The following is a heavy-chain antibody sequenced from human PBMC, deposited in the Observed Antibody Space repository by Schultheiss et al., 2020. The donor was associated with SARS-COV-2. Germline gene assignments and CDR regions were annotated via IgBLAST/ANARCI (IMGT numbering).Heavy chain of an antibody. Sequence: GESLKISCAASGFTFSSYAMHWVRQAPGKGLEWVAVISYDGSNKYYADSVKGRFTISRDNSKNTLYLQMNSLRAEDTAVYYCARDVLATILDYWGQGTLVTVSS. CDR1: GFTFSSYA. V-gene: IGHV3-30-3*01. CDR2: ISYDGSNK. CDR3: ARDVLATILDY. D-gene: IGHD5-12*01. J-gene: IGHJ4*02.